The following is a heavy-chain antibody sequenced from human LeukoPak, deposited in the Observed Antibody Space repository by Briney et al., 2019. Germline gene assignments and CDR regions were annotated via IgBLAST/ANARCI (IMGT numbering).Heavy chain of an antibody. CDR2: ISAYNGNT. D-gene: IGHD2-15*01. J-gene: IGHJ3*02. Sequence: GASVKVSCKTSGFSFPNYGISWVRQAPGQGLEWMGWISAYNGNTNYAQKLQGRVTMTTDTSTSTAYMELRSLRSDDTAVYYCARDDCSGGSCYGGDAFDIWGQGTMVTVSS. CDR1: GFSFPNYG. V-gene: IGHV1-18*01. CDR3: ARDDCSGGSCYGGDAFDI.